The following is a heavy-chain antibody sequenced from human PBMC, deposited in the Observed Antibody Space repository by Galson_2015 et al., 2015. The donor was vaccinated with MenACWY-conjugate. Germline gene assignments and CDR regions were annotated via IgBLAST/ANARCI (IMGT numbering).Heavy chain of an antibody. Sequence: ETLSLTCSVSGASISTDYWSWIRQPPGKGLEWIGYIHYSGSTKYNPSLKTRITMSLDTSENQFPLKLSSVTAADTAVYYCARWVAVKMIEYCGQGTLVTVS. CDR1: GASISTDY. V-gene: IGHV4-59*01. J-gene: IGHJ4*02. CDR2: IHYSGST. D-gene: IGHD6-19*01. CDR3: ARWVAVKMIEY.